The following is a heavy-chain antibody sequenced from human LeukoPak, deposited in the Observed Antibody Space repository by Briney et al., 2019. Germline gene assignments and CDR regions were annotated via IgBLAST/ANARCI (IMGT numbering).Heavy chain of an antibody. V-gene: IGHV3-11*04. J-gene: IGHJ4*02. CDR3: ARDQDYYGSGSYLGY. D-gene: IGHD3-10*01. CDR1: GFTFSDYY. CDR2: ISSSGSTI. Sequence: GSLRLSFAASGFTFSDYYMSWIRQAPGKGLEWVSYISSSGSTIYYADSVKGRFTISRDNAKNSLYLQMNSLRAEDTAVYYCARDQDYYGSGSYLGYWGQGTLVTVSS.